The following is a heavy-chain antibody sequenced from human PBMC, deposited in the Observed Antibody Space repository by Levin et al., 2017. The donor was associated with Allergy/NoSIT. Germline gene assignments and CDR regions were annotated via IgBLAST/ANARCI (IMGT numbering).Heavy chain of an antibody. Sequence: SETLSLTCAVYGGSFSGYYWSWIRQPPGKGLEWIGEINHSGSTNYNPSLKSRVTISVDTSKNQFSLKLSSVTAADTAVYYCARGRTMTTVTSGAFDIWGQGTMVTVSS. CDR3: ARGRTMTTVTSGAFDI. D-gene: IGHD4-17*01. J-gene: IGHJ3*02. V-gene: IGHV4-34*01. CDR1: GGSFSGYY. CDR2: INHSGST.